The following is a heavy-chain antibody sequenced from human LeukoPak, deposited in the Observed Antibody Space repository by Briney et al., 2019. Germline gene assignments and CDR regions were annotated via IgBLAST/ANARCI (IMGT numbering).Heavy chain of an antibody. J-gene: IGHJ4*02. V-gene: IGHV4-39*01. CDR2: IYYSGST. D-gene: IGHD5-18*01. CDR1: VGSISSSSYY. Sequence: SETLSLTCTVPVGSISSSSYYWGWIRQPQGKGLEWIGSIYYSGSTYYNPSLKSRVTISVDTSKNQFSLKLSSVTAADTAVYYCARISLLGYSYGSTDYWGRGALVTVSS. CDR3: ARISLLGYSYGSTDY.